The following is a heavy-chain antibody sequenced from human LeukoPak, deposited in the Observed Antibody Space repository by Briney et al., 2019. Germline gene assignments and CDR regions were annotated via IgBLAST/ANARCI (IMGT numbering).Heavy chain of an antibody. CDR2: INPSGGST. CDR3: VRDSTVTTFRGCVDP. D-gene: IGHD4-17*01. J-gene: IGHJ5*02. Sequence: GASVKVSCKASGYTFTNYYVHWVRQAPGQGLEWMGVINPSGGSTNYAQKFQGRVTMTRDTSTSTVYMELSSLRSEDTAVYYCVRDSTVTTFRGCVDPWGQGTLVTVSS. V-gene: IGHV1-46*01. CDR1: GYTFTNYY.